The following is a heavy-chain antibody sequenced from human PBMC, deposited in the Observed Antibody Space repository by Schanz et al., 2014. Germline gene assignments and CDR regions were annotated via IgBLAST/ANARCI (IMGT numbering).Heavy chain of an antibody. CDR3: ARGTDWNLHY. J-gene: IGHJ4*02. CDR1: GFAFSVYG. D-gene: IGHD1-1*01. V-gene: IGHV3-33*03. CDR2: IWSDGSTK. Sequence: VQLLESGGGLVQPGGSLRLSCAASGFAFSVYGMHWVRQAPGKGPEWVAVIWSDGSTKYYADSVKGRFTISRDNSKNTLYLQMNSLRADDTAVYYCARGTDWNLHYWGQGALVTVSS.